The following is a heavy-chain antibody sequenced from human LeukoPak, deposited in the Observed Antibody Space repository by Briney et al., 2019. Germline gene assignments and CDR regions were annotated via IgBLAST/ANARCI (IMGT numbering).Heavy chain of an antibody. Sequence: GGSLRLSCAASGFTFSNYLMNWVRQAPGKGLEWVSYISSSGSTIYYADSVKGRFTISRDNAKNSLYLQMNSLRAEDTAVYYCATQYYYGSGSYYVYWYFDLWGRGTLVTVSS. D-gene: IGHD3-10*01. V-gene: IGHV3-48*03. J-gene: IGHJ2*01. CDR2: ISSSGSTI. CDR3: ATQYYYGSGSYYVYWYFDL. CDR1: GFTFSNYL.